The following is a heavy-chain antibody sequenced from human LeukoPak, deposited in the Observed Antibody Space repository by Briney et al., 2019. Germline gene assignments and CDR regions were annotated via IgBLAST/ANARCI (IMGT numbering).Heavy chain of an antibody. CDR2: ISSSSSYI. CDR1: GFTLNNYS. CDR3: ARVDTAMVIDY. J-gene: IGHJ4*02. Sequence: GGSLRLSCAASGFTLNNYSMNWVRQAPGKGLEWVSSISSSSSYIYYADAVKGRFTISRDNAKNSLYLQMNSLRAEDTAVYYCARVDTAMVIDYWGQGTLVTVSS. D-gene: IGHD5-18*01. V-gene: IGHV3-21*01.